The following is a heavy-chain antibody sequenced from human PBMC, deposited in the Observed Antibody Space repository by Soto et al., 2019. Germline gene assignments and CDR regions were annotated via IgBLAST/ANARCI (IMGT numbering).Heavy chain of an antibody. CDR1: GFSLSTSAVG. D-gene: IGHD2-15*01. Sequence: QITLKESGPALVKPTETLTLTCTFSGFSLSTSAVGVGWIRQPPGKALEWLAVIYWDDDKTYSPSLNNRLTITKGTYKDQGVLVITTVDPVATATSYCARREGYCRGTKCKMRAFDFWGQGTMVTVSS. CDR2: IYWDDDK. V-gene: IGHV2-5*02. J-gene: IGHJ3*01. CDR3: ARREGYCRGTKCKMRAFDF.